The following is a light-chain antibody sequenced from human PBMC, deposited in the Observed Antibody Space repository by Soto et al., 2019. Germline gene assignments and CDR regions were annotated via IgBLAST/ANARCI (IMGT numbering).Light chain of an antibody. CDR1: QSVLQSSNNKNY. CDR2: WAS. J-gene: IGKJ2*01. V-gene: IGKV4-1*01. CDR3: QQYYSLYT. Sequence: DIVMTQSPDSLAVSLGERATINCKSSQSVLQSSNNKNYLAWYQQKPGQPPKLLIYWASTRESGVPDRFSGSGAWTHFTLTISSLQAEDVADYYCQQYYSLYTFGQGTKLEIK.